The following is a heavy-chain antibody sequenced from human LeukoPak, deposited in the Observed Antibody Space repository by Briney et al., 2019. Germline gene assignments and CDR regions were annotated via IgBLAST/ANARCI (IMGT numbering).Heavy chain of an antibody. J-gene: IGHJ3*02. CDR2: IYYSGST. CDR1: GGSISSSSYY. CDR3: TRSKSGYDENALDI. Sequence: SETLSLTCTVSGGSISSSSYYWGWIRQPPGKGLEWIGSIYYSGSTYYNPSLKSRVTISVDTSKNQFSLKLSSVTAADTAVYYCTRSKSGYDENALDIWGHGTLVTVSS. V-gene: IGHV4-39*07. D-gene: IGHD5-12*01.